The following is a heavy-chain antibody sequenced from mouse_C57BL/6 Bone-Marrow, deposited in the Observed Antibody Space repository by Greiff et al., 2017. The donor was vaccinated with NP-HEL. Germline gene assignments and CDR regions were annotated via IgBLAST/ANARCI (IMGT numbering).Heavy chain of an antibody. CDR3: ARQGYDYVPYYAMDY. CDR2: INSDGGST. V-gene: IGHV5-2*01. CDR1: EYEFPSHD. D-gene: IGHD2-4*01. Sequence: EVQGVESGGGLVQPGESLKLSCESNEYEFPSHDMSWVRKTPEKRLELVAAINSDGGSTYYPDTMERRFIISRDNTKKTLYLQMSSLRSEDTALYYCARQGYDYVPYYAMDYWGQGTSGTVSS. J-gene: IGHJ4*01.